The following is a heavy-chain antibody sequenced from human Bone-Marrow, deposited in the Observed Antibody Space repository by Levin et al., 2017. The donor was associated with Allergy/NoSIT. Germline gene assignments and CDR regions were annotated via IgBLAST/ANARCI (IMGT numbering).Heavy chain of an antibody. CDR3: ARGSPPIQLWPGGDYYGMDV. CDR1: GFTFSSYG. D-gene: IGHD5-18*01. Sequence: PGGSLRLSCAASGFTFSSYGMHWVRQAPGKGLEWVAVIWYDGSNKYYADSVKGRFTISRDNSKNTLYLQMNSLRAEDTAVYYCARGSPPIQLWPGGDYYGMDVWGQGTTVTVSS. V-gene: IGHV3-33*01. J-gene: IGHJ6*02. CDR2: IWYDGSNK.